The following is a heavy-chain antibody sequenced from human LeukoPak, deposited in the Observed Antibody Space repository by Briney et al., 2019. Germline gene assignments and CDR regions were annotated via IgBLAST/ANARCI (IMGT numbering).Heavy chain of an antibody. CDR3: ARAHNWKYGSFDF. CDR1: GFTFSSYS. V-gene: IGHV3-21*01. J-gene: IGHJ4*02. Sequence: GGSLRLSRAASGFTFSSYSMNWVRQAPGKGLEWVSCISSSGSYIYYADSVKGRFTISRDNAKNSLYLQMNSLRAEDTAVYYCARAHNWKYGSFDFWGQGTLVTVSS. D-gene: IGHD1-7*01. CDR2: ISSSGSYI.